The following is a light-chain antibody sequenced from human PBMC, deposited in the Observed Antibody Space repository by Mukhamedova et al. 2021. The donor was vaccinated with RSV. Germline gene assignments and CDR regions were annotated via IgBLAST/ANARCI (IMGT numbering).Light chain of an antibody. V-gene: IGLV8-61*01. J-gene: IGLJ1*01. Sequence: QTPGRAPRTLIYRTTTRSSGVPDRFSGSMLGDKAALTITGAQADDESDYYCVLYVAYGTYVFGTGTKVTVL. CDR3: VLYVAYGTYV. CDR2: RTT.